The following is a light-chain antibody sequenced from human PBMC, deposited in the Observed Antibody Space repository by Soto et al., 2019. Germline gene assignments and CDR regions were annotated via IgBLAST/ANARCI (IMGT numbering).Light chain of an antibody. CDR2: GAS. V-gene: IGKV3-15*01. J-gene: IGKJ1*01. CDR1: QSVSSN. CDR3: QQYSTFPRT. Sequence: EIVMTQSPVTLSVSPGERATLSCKASQSVSSNLAWYQQKPGQAPRLLIYGASTRATRIPASFGGSGSGTEFTLTISSLQPEDFATFYCQQYSTFPRTFGQGTKVDIK.